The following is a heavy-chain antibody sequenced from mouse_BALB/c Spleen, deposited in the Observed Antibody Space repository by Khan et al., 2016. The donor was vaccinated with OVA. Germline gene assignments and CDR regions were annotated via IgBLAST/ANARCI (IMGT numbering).Heavy chain of an antibody. D-gene: IGHD2-14*01. Sequence: VQLQQSGAELARPGASVKMSCKASGYTFTSYTIHWIKKRPGQGLEWIGYINPSNGYTNYNQKFKDNATLTTDKSSTTAYLQLSSLTSDDSAVYNGVRDGAYHRNDGWFAYWGQGTLVTVSA. CDR3: VRDGAYHRNDGWFAY. CDR1: GYTFTSYT. V-gene: IGHV1-4*01. CDR2: INPSNGYT. J-gene: IGHJ3*01.